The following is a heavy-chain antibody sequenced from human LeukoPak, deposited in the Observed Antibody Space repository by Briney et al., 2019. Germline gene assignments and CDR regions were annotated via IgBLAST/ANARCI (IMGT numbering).Heavy chain of an antibody. CDR1: GGSISSHY. D-gene: IGHD1-26*01. Sequence: SETLSLTCTVSGGSISSHYWSWIRQPPGKGLEWIGYIYYSVSTNYNPSLKSRVTISVDTSKNQFSLKLSSVTAADTAVYYCARGQRPRLGTTSPAPFDYWGQGTLVTVSS. CDR2: IYYSVST. CDR3: ARGQRPRLGTTSPAPFDY. J-gene: IGHJ4*02. V-gene: IGHV4-59*11.